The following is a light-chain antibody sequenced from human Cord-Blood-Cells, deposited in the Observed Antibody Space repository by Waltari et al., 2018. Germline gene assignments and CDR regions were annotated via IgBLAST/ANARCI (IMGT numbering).Light chain of an antibody. J-gene: IGLJ2*01. CDR3: CSYAGSYSHVV. Sequence: QSALTQPRSVSGSPGPSVTISCTGTSSAVGGYNYVSWYQQHPGKAPKLMIYDVSKRPSGVPDRFSGSKSGNTASLTISGLQAEDEADYYCCSYAGSYSHVVFGGGTKLTVL. CDR2: DVS. CDR1: SSAVGGYNY. V-gene: IGLV2-11*01.